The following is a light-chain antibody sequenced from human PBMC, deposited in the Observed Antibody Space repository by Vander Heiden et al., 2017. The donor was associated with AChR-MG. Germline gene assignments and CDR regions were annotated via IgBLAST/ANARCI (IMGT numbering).Light chain of an antibody. CDR2: AVS. Sequence: QSALTQPASVPGSPAQSITISCTGTSRDVGAYNYVSWYQQHPGKAPKLMIYAVSDRPSGVSNRFSGSKAGDTASLTISGLQAEDEADYYCSSYTTSSSTGFGTGTKVTVL. CDR1: SRDVGAYNY. CDR3: SSYTTSSSTG. V-gene: IGLV2-14*03. J-gene: IGLJ1*01.